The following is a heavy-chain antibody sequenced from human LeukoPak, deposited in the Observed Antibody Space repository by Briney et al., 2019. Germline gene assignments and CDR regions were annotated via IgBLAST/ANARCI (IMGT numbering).Heavy chain of an antibody. J-gene: IGHJ4*02. CDR1: GFTVSSNY. CDR3: ARMYYSNTGGYYSDY. D-gene: IGHD3-22*01. V-gene: IGHV3-72*01. CDR2: TRNKANSYTT. Sequence: QPGGSLRLSCAASGFTVSSNYMSWVRQAPGKGLEWVGRTRNKANSYTTEYAASVKGRFTISREDSKNSLYLQMNSLKIEDTAVYYCARMYYSNTGGYYSDYWGQGTLVTVSS.